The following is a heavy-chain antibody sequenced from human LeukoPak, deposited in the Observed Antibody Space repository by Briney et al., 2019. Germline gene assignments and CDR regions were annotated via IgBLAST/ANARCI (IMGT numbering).Heavy chain of an antibody. CDR2: IYHSGST. V-gene: IGHV4-38-2*01. CDR1: GYSISSGYY. D-gene: IGHD3-22*01. Sequence: PSETLSLTCAVSGYSISSGYYWGWIRQPPGKGLEWIGSIYHSGSTYYNPSLKSRVTISVDPSKNQFSLKLSSVTAADTAVYYCARAGDSSGYYHEYFQHWGQGTLVTVSS. J-gene: IGHJ1*01. CDR3: ARAGDSSGYYHEYFQH.